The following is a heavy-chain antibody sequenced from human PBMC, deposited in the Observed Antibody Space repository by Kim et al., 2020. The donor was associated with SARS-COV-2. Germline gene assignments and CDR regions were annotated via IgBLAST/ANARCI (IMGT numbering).Heavy chain of an antibody. CDR3: ARGPDSSGYTIYYYYMDV. J-gene: IGHJ6*03. CDR2: IIPIFGIA. Sequence: SVKVSCKASGGTFSSYAISWVRQAPGQGLEWMGRIIPIFGIANYAQKFQGRVMITADKSTSTAYMELSSLRSEDTAVYYCARGPDSSGYTIYYYYMDVWGKGTTVTVSS. V-gene: IGHV1-69*04. D-gene: IGHD3-22*01. CDR1: GGTFSSYA.